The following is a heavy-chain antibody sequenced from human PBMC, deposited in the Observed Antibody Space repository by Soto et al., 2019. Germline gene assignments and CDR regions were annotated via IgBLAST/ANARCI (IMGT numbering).Heavy chain of an antibody. CDR3: ARFRSSWFDP. J-gene: IGHJ5*02. V-gene: IGHV1-18*01. Sequence: ASVKVSCKASGYTFSTCGITWVRQAPGQGLEWLGWISVSNGNTNYAQNLQGRLTMTTDTATSTAYMELRRLRSADTAVYYCARFRSSWFDPWGQGTLVTVSS. CDR1: GYTFSTCG. CDR2: ISVSNGNT. D-gene: IGHD6-6*01.